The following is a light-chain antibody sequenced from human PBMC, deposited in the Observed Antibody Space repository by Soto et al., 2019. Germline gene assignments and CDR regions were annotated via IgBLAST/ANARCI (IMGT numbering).Light chain of an antibody. Sequence: DIQMTQSPSTLSASVGDRVTITCRASQSISNWLAWYQQKPGKAPKLLIYKTSNLESGVPSRFSGSGSGTEFSLTISSLQPDDFATHYCQQYQSFSLTFGGGTKVDIK. J-gene: IGKJ4*01. V-gene: IGKV1-5*03. CDR3: QQYQSFSLT. CDR2: KTS. CDR1: QSISNW.